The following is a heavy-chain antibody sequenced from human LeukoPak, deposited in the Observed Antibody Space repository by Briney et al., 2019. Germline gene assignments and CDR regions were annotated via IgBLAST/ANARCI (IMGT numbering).Heavy chain of an antibody. V-gene: IGHV4-34*01. CDR2: IHNSGTT. J-gene: IGHJ4*02. D-gene: IGHD2-8*01. Sequence: SETLSLTCAVSGGPFSGYFWSWIRQSSGKGLEWIGEIHNSGTTNYNPSLNSRVTISVDTSKSQFSLLVTSVSAADTAIYFCATSYDAKVAPFDLLGQGILVTVSS. CDR3: ATSYDAKVAPFDL. CDR1: GGPFSGYF.